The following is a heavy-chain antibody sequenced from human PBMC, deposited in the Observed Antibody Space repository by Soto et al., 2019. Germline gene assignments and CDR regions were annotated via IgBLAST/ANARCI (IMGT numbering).Heavy chain of an antibody. CDR2: VNPIVSMS. J-gene: IGHJ4*02. Sequence: QVQLVQSGAEVKRPGSSVKVSCKASGDTFNFYSINWVRQAPGLGLEWMGRVNPIVSMSNYAQKFQGRVTMTAYQSTSTAYMQISSLRSEDTAIYYCASSYGSGYRAFDYWGQGALVTVSS. CDR1: GDTFNFYS. CDR3: ASSYGSGYRAFDY. D-gene: IGHD3-10*01. V-gene: IGHV1-69*02.